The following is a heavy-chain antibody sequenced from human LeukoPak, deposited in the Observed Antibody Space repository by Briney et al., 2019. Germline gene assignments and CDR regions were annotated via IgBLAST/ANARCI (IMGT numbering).Heavy chain of an antibody. CDR3: AKDGRNFFDY. CDR2: ISWNSGSI. CDR1: GFTFGSYA. Sequence: GGSLRLSCAASGFTFGSYAMHWVRQAPGKGLEWVSGISWNSGSIGYADSVKGRFTISRDNAKNSLYLQMNSLRAEDTALYYCAKDGRNFFDYWGLGTLVSVSS. J-gene: IGHJ4*02. V-gene: IGHV3-9*01. D-gene: IGHD1-14*01.